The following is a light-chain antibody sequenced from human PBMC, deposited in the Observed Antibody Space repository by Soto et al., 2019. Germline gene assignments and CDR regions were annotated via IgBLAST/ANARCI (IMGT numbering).Light chain of an antibody. Sequence: QSALTQPASVSDSPGQSITISCTGTSSDVGGSNFVSWYQQHPGKPPKLIIYDVANRPSGFSNRFSGSKSGSTASLIISRLQTEDEADYYCVSYTSSTPYVFGTGTKLTVL. J-gene: IGLJ1*01. CDR1: SSDVGGSNF. CDR2: DVA. V-gene: IGLV2-14*03. CDR3: VSYTSSTPYV.